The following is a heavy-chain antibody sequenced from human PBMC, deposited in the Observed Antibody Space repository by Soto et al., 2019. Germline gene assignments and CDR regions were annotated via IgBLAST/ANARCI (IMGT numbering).Heavy chain of an antibody. CDR1: GGAISGYY. CDR2: IYSSGGT. Sequence: PSETLSLTCTVSGGAISGYYWTWVRQPAGKGLEWIGRIYSSGGTKYNPSLKSRVDMSLDMSKNQFSLRLSSVTAADTAVYYCASRWFGELYYYYYYGMDVWGQGTTVTVSS. CDR3: ASRWFGELYYYYYYGMDV. J-gene: IGHJ6*02. V-gene: IGHV4-4*07. D-gene: IGHD3-10*01.